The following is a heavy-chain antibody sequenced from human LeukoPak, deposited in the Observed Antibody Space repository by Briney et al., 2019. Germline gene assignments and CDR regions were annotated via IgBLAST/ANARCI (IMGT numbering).Heavy chain of an antibody. Sequence: SETLSLTCTVSGGSISSYYWNWIRQPPGKGLEWIGYIYYSGSTNHNPSLKSRVTMSVDTSKNQFSLKLSSVNAADTAVYYCARGGRSSGWFYFDYWGRGTLVTVSS. CDR1: GGSISSYY. CDR2: IYYSGST. J-gene: IGHJ4*02. V-gene: IGHV4-59*01. CDR3: ARGGRSSGWFYFDY. D-gene: IGHD6-19*01.